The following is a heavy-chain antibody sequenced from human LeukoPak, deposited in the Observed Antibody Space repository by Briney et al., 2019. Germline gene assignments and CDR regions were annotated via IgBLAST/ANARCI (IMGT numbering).Heavy chain of an antibody. J-gene: IGHJ4*02. CDR1: GGSISSYY. V-gene: IGHV4-4*07. D-gene: IGHD2-15*01. Sequence: SETLSLTCTVSGGSISSYYWSWIRQPAGKGLEWIGRIYTSGSTNYNPSLKSRVTMSVDTSKNQFSLKLSSVTAADTAVYYCASSSEDPVRPFFDYWGQGTLVTVSS. CDR3: ASSSEDPVRPFFDY. CDR2: IYTSGST.